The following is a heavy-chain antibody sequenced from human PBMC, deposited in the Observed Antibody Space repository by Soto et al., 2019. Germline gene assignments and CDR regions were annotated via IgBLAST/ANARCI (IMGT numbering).Heavy chain of an antibody. D-gene: IGHD1-7*01. J-gene: IGHJ4*02. V-gene: IGHV5-51*01. CDR2: IYPGDSDT. CDR1: GYSFTSYW. Sequence: SGEPLKISCKGSGYSFTSYWIGWVRQMPGKGLEWMGIIYPGDSDTRYSPSFQGQVTISADKSISTAYLQWSSLEASDTAMYYCARRDNWNFYFDYWGQGTLVTVSS. CDR3: ARRDNWNFYFDY.